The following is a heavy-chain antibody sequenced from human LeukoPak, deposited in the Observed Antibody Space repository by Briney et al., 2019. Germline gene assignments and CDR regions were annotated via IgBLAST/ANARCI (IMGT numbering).Heavy chain of an antibody. CDR2: IYYSGST. V-gene: IGHV4-59*08. CDR1: GGSISSYY. Sequence: SSETLSLTCTVSGGSISSYYWSWIRQPPGKGLEWIGYIYYSGSTNYNPSLKSRVTMSVDTSKNQFSLKLSSVTAADTAVYYCARIDRAVAATIDYWGQGTLVTASS. J-gene: IGHJ4*02. CDR3: ARIDRAVAATIDY. D-gene: IGHD6-19*01.